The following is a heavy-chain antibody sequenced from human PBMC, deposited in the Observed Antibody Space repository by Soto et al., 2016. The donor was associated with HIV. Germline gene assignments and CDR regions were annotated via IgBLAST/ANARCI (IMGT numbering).Heavy chain of an antibody. CDR3: ARDRYFDWFDY. Sequence: QVQLQESGPGLVKPSETLSLTCTVSGGSISSYYWSWIRQPPGKGLEWIGYIYYSGSTNYNPSLKSRVTISVDTSKNQFSLKLSSVTAADTAVYYCARDRYFDWFDYVGPGTLGHRLL. J-gene: IGHJ4*02. CDR1: GGSISSYY. D-gene: IGHD3-9*01. CDR2: IYYSGST. V-gene: IGHV4-59*01.